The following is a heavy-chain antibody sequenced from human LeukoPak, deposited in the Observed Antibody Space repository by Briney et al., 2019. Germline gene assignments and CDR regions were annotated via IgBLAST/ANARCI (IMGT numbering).Heavy chain of an antibody. CDR3: AKGPYCSSTSCYTYSRGFFDY. CDR1: GFTFSTYA. D-gene: IGHD2-2*02. CDR2: ISGSGGST. J-gene: IGHJ4*02. V-gene: IGHV3-23*01. Sequence: GGSLRLSCAASGFTFSTYAMTWVRQAPGKGLESVSGISGSGGSTYYADSVKGRFTISRDNSKNTLYLQMDSLRAEDTAVYYCAKGPYCSSTSCYTYSRGFFDYWGQGTLVTVSS.